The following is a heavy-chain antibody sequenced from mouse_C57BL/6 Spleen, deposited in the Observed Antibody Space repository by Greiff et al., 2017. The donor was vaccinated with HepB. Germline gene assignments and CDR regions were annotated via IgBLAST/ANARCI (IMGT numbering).Heavy chain of an antibody. CDR1: GFTFSDYY. J-gene: IGHJ4*01. CDR2: INYDGSST. CDR3: ARDPYYYGSETMDY. D-gene: IGHD1-1*01. Sequence: EVQVVESEGGLVQPGSSMKLSCTASGFTFSDYYMAWVRQVPEKGLEWVANINYDGSSTYYLDSLKSRFIISRDNAKNILYLQMSSLKSEDTATYYCARDPYYYGSETMDYWGQGTSVTISS. V-gene: IGHV5-16*01.